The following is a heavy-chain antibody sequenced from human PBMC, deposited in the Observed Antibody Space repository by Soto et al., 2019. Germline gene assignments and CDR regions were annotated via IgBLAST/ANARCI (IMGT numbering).Heavy chain of an antibody. Sequence: ASVKVSCKASGYTFTGYYMHWVRQAPGQGLEWMGWINPNSGGTNYAQKFQGWVTMTRDTSISTAYMELSRLRSDDTAVYYCAREAGYYYDSSGYYFDYWGQGTLVIVSS. CDR1: GYTFTGYY. CDR3: AREAGYYYDSSGYYFDY. D-gene: IGHD3-22*01. V-gene: IGHV1-2*04. CDR2: INPNSGGT. J-gene: IGHJ4*02.